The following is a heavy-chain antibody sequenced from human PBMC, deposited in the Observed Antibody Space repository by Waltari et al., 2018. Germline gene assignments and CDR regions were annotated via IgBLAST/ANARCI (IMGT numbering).Heavy chain of an antibody. CDR3: ASQSAFDI. CDR2: ISSSSSTI. CDR1: GFTFSSYS. Sequence: EVQLVESGGGLVQPGGSLRLSCAASGFTFSSYSMNWVRQAPGKGLEWVSYISSSSSTIYYADSVKCRFTSSRDNAKNSLYLQMNSLRAEDTAVYYCASQSAFDIWGQGTMVTVSS. V-gene: IGHV3-48*04. J-gene: IGHJ3*02.